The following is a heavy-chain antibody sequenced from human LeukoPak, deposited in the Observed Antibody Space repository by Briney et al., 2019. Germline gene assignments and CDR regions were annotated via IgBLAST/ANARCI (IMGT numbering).Heavy chain of an antibody. J-gene: IGHJ4*02. Sequence: GGSLRLSCAASGFTFSSIAMSWVRQAPGKGPEYVSLINTSGDKTYYADSVKGRFTISRDNSKNTVSLQMSSLRAEDTAMYYCVKDLYKGDTSTWYYFDYWGQGTLVTVSS. CDR3: VKDLYKGDTSTWYYFDY. V-gene: IGHV3-64D*06. CDR2: INTSGDKT. CDR1: GFTFSSIA. D-gene: IGHD6-13*01.